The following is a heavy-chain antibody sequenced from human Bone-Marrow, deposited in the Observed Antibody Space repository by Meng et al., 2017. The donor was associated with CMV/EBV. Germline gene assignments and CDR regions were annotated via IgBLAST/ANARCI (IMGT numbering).Heavy chain of an antibody. CDR2: MNPNSGNT. CDR3: ARGNHHRWWLLTRRMSGFDY. CDR1: GYTFTSYD. V-gene: IGHV1-8*01. J-gene: IGHJ4*02. Sequence: ASVKVSCKASGYTFTSYDINWVRQATGQGLEWMGWMNPNSGNTGYAQKFQGRVTMTRNTSISTAYMELSSLRSEDTAVYYCARGNHHRWWLLTRRMSGFDYWGQGTLVTVSS. D-gene: IGHD2-21*02.